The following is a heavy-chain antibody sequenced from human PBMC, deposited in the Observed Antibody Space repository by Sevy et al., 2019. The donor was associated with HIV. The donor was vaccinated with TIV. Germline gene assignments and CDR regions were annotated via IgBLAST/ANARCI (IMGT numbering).Heavy chain of an antibody. CDR3: ARRCFDL. CDR1: GFTFNAYW. Sequence: GGSLRLSCAASGFTFNAYWMQWVRQAPGKGLEWVANIRQDGNEIYYADSVRGRFTFSRDNAKESLYLQMRNLRVEDTGLYYCARRCFDLWGQGTLVTVSS. V-gene: IGHV3-7*01. J-gene: IGHJ4*02. CDR2: IRQDGNEI.